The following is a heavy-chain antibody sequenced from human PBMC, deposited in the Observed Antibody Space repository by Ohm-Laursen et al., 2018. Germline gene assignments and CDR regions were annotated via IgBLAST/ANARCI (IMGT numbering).Heavy chain of an antibody. J-gene: IGHJ4*02. CDR3: AKSIVVVPAAIPDFFDY. CDR2: ISYDGSNK. V-gene: IGHV3-30*18. D-gene: IGHD2-2*01. CDR1: GFTFSSYG. Sequence: SLRLSCAASGFTFSSYGMHWVRQAPGKGLEWVAVISYDGSNKYYADSVKGRFTISRDNSKNTLYLQMNSLRAEDTAVYYCAKSIVVVPAAIPDFFDYWGQGTLVTVSS.